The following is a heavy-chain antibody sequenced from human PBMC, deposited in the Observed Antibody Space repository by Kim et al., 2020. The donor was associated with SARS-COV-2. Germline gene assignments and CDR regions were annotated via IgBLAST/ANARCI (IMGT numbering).Heavy chain of an antibody. D-gene: IGHD3-10*01. CDR3: ALGNYGSGSYLQH. V-gene: IGHV3-21*01. J-gene: IGHJ1*01. CDR1: GFTFSSYS. Sequence: GGSLRLSCAASGFTFSSYSMNWVRQAPGKGLEWVSSISSSSYIYYADSVKGRFTISRDNAKNSLYLQMNSLRAGDTAVYYCALGNYGSGSYLQHWGQGTMVTVSS. CDR2: ISSSSYI.